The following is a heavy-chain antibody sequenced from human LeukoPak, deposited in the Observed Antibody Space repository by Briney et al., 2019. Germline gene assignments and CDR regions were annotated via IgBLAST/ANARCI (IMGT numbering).Heavy chain of an antibody. Sequence: ASVKVSCKASGYTFTSYYMHWVRQAPGQGLEWVGIINPSGGSTSYAQKFQGRVTMTRDTSTSTVYMELSSLRSEDTAVYYCARVFSGNSDDYYYGMDVWGQGTTVTVSS. CDR3: ARVFSGNSDDYYYGMDV. CDR2: INPSGGST. CDR1: GYTFTSYY. D-gene: IGHD4-23*01. J-gene: IGHJ6*02. V-gene: IGHV1-46*01.